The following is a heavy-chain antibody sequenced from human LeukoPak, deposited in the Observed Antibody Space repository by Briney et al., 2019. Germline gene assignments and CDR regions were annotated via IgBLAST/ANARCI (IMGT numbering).Heavy chain of an antibody. CDR1: GGSFSGYY. V-gene: IGHV4-34*01. CDR2: ITRFGDI. D-gene: IGHD4-23*01. Sequence: PSETLSLTCSVYGGSFSGYYWSWVRQPPGKWLEWIGEITRFGDINYNPSLKSRVTMSLDMSRNHFSLELSSVTAADTAVYYCASLDYGGNSKTTDYWGQGTLVTVSS. CDR3: ASLDYGGNSKTTDY. J-gene: IGHJ4*02.